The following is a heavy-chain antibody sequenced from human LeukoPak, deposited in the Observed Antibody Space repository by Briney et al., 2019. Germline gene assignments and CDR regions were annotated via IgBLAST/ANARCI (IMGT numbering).Heavy chain of an antibody. D-gene: IGHD3-16*01. Sequence: SETLSLTCTVSGGSISSYYWSWIRQPPGKGLEWIGYIYDSGRTNYNPSLRSRVTISLDTLKNQFSLKLSSVTAADTAVYYCARLRGAFDYWGQGTLVTVSS. V-gene: IGHV4-59*01. CDR1: GGSISSYY. J-gene: IGHJ4*02. CDR3: ARLRGAFDY. CDR2: IYDSGRT.